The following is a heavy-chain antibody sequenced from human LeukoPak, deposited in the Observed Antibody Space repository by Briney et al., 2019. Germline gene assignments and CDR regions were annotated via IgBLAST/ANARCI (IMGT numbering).Heavy chain of an antibody. D-gene: IGHD3-22*01. V-gene: IGHV1-69-2*01. J-gene: IGHJ4*02. Sequence: ASVKVSCKASGYTFTSYYMHWVRQAPGKGREWMGLVDPEDGETIYAEKFQGRVTITADTSTDTAYMELSSLRSEDTAVYYCATENYYDSSGFKDWGQGTLVTVSS. CDR2: VDPEDGET. CDR3: ATENYYDSSGFKD. CDR1: GYTFTSYY.